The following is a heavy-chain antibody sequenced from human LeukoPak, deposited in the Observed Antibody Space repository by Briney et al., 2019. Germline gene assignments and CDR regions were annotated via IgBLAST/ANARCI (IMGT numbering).Heavy chain of an antibody. V-gene: IGHV3-21*01. CDR1: GFTFTSYS. CDR3: AREPGDSSGWSE. Sequence: GGSLRLSCAASGFTFTSYSMNWVRQAPGKGLEGGSSISSSSNYIYYADSVKGRFTISRDNAKNSLYLQMNSLRAEDTAVYYCAREPGDSSGWSEWGQGTLVTVSS. CDR2: ISSSSNYI. D-gene: IGHD6-19*01. J-gene: IGHJ4*02.